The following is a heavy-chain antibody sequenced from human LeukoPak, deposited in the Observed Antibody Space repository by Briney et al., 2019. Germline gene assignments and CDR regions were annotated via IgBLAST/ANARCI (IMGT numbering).Heavy chain of an antibody. V-gene: IGHV4-39*01. J-gene: IGHJ4*02. Sequence: SETLSLTCTVSGGSISGSSYSWGWIRQPPGKGLEWIGSISYSGNTYSSPSLKSRITISIDTSKNQFSLKLSSVTAADTAVYYCARLRGIILGALLHYYFDYWGQGTLVSVSS. D-gene: IGHD1-26*01. CDR2: ISYSGNT. CDR3: ARLRGIILGALLHYYFDY. CDR1: GGSISGSSYS.